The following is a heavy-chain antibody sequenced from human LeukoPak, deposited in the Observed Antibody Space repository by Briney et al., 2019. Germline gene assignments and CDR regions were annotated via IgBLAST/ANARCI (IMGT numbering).Heavy chain of an antibody. Sequence: VASVKVSCKASGGTFSSYAISWVRQAPGQGLEWMGGIIPIFGTANYAQKFQGRVTITADKSTSTAYMELSSLRSEDTAVYYCAKDLRVSTWQQEIYYYYYMDVWGKGTTVTVSS. CDR2: IIPIFGTA. V-gene: IGHV1-69*06. J-gene: IGHJ6*03. CDR1: GGTFSSYA. CDR3: AKDLRVSTWQQEIYYYYYMDV. D-gene: IGHD6-13*01.